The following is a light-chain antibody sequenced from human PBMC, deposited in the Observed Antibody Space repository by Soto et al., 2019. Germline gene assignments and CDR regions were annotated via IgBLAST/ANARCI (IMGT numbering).Light chain of an antibody. CDR3: QQYGSSRRT. CDR1: QSVSSSY. CDR2: GAS. V-gene: IGKV3-20*01. J-gene: IGKJ4*01. Sequence: EIVLTQSPGTLSLSPGERATLSCRASQSVSSSYLAWYQQKPGQAPRLLIYGASSRATGIPDRFSGSGSGTDFTITISRLEPEDVAVYYCQQYGSSRRTFGGGTQVEIK.